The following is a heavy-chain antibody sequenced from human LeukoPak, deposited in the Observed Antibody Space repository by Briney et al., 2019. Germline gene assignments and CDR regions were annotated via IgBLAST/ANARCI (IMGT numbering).Heavy chain of an antibody. D-gene: IGHD2-2*01. CDR1: GFSLRTYA. J-gene: IGHJ4*02. V-gene: IGHV3-23*01. Sequence: GGSLRLSCAASGFSLRTYAMNWVRQVPGKGLECVSSIGGRDDTTYYADYVKGRVTISSDFSTPTVSLQMTSLREEDTAVYFCAKGLVVNDNYFDNWGQGTLVTVSS. CDR2: IGGRDDTT. CDR3: AKGLVVNDNYFDN.